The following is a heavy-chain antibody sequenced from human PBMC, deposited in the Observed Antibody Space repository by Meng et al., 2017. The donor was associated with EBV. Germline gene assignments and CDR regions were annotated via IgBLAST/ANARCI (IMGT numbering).Heavy chain of an antibody. CDR1: GGTFRSDA. CDR3: ASESGRGFTPDY. CDR2: LIPMSGAP. Sequence: QVQVQQPGAEVKKPGSSVKVSGRTSGGTFRSDAVSWVRQAPGQGLEWMGGLIPMSGAPHYAQKFQDRVTIIADESTSTHSMELNNLRSEDTAMYYCASESGRGFTPDYWGQGTLVTVSS. D-gene: IGHD3-10*01. J-gene: IGHJ4*02. V-gene: IGHV1-69*01.